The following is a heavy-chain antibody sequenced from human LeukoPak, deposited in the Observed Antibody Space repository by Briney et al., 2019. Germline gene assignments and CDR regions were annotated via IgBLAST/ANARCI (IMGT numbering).Heavy chain of an antibody. CDR2: ITGGGEST. J-gene: IGHJ4*02. Sequence: GGALRLSCTASGFTFSSYPMYWVRQAPGKGLEWVSAITGGGESTYYAESMKGRFTLSRDNSKNTLYLQMNSLRAEDTAVYYCASSRVYGYHDYWGQSTLVTVSS. CDR3: ASSRVYGYHDY. D-gene: IGHD5-18*01. CDR1: GFTFSSYP. V-gene: IGHV3-23*01.